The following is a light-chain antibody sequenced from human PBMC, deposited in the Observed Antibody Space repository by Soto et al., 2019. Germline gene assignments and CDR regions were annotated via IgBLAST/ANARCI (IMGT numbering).Light chain of an antibody. CDR1: QSVSRY. V-gene: IGKV3-11*01. CDR2: EAS. CDR3: QQRSNGPSYT. J-gene: IGKJ2*01. Sequence: EIVLTQSPATLSLSPGERATLSCRASQSVSRYLAWYQQKPGQAPRLLIYEASNRATGIPARFSGSGSGTDFTLTISSLEPEDFAVYYCQQRSNGPSYTFGQGTKLEIK.